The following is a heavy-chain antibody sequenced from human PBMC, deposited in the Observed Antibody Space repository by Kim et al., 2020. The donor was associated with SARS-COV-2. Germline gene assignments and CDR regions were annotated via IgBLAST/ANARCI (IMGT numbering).Heavy chain of an antibody. V-gene: IGHV1-2*02. J-gene: IGHJ6*02. CDR3: AKEGQYSMDV. CDR2: INPNSGAT. CDR1: GYTITDYY. Sequence: ASVKVSCKASGYTITDYYIHWVRQAPGQGLEWMGWINPNSGATNLAQKFQGRVTMTRDTSMNTAYMELSSLKSDDTAVYYCAKEGQYSMDVWGQGTTVTVSS. D-gene: IGHD5-12*01.